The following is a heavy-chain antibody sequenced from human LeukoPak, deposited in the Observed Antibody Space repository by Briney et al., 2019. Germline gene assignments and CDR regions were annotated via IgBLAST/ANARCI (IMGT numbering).Heavy chain of an antibody. J-gene: IGHJ5*02. D-gene: IGHD6-13*01. CDR3: ARLTYSNNWYFRRGLDNWFDP. V-gene: IGHV4-34*01. CDR1: GFTVSSYY. Sequence: GSLRLSCVASGFTVSSYYVSWIRQPPGKGLEWIGEINHSGSTNYNPSLKSRVTISVDASKSQFSLRLSSVTAADTAVYYCARLTYSNNWYFRRGLDNWFDPWGQGTLVTVSS. CDR2: INHSGST.